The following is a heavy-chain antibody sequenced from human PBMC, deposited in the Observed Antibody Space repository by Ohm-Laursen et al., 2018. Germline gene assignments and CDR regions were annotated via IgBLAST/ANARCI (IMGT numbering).Heavy chain of an antibody. CDR3: AREQQVGNTLYDAFEI. V-gene: IGHV4-38-2*02. J-gene: IGHJ3*02. CDR1: GYSVSSGYY. CDR2: INHSGST. Sequence: SETLSLTCAVSGYSVSSGYYWGWIRQPPGKGLEWIGNINHSGSTYSNPSLKSRVTMSLDTSKNQLSLKLSSVTAADTAVYYCAREQQVGNTLYDAFEIWGQGTVVTVSS. D-gene: IGHD1-26*01.